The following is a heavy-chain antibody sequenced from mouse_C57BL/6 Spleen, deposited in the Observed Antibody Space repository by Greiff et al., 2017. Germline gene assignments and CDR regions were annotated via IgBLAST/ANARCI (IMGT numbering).Heavy chain of an antibody. CDR1: GYTFTDYN. V-gene: IGHV1-18*01. J-gene: IGHJ1*03. CDR2: INPNNGGT. Sequence: EVQLQQSGPELVKPGASVKIPCKASGYTFTDYNMDWVKQSHGKSLEWIGDINPNNGGTIYNQKFKGKATLTVDKSSITAYMELRSLTSEDTAVYYCARWIYYYGSSYEGYFDVWGTGTTVTVSS. CDR3: ARWIYYYGSSYEGYFDV. D-gene: IGHD1-1*01.